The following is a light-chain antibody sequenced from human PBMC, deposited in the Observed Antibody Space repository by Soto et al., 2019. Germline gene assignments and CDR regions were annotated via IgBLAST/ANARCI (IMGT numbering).Light chain of an antibody. CDR1: SSDVGDYNY. V-gene: IGLV2-8*01. CDR2: EAN. J-gene: IGLJ3*02. Sequence: QSVLTQPPSASGSPGQSVTISCTGVSSDVGDYNYVSWYQQHPGKVPKLMIYEANKRPSGVPDRLSGSKSGNTASLTVSGLQAEDEADYYCSSYTGNNKLLFGGGTKVTVL. CDR3: SSYTGNNKLL.